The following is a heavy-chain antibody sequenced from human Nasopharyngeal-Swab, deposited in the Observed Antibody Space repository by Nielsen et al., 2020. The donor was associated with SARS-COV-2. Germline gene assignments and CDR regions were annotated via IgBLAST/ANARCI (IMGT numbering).Heavy chain of an antibody. V-gene: IGHV3-48*03. CDR2: ISSSGSTI. CDR1: GFTFSSYE. Sequence: GGSLRLSCAASGFTFSSYEMNWVRQAPGKGLEWVSYISSSGSTIYYAGSVKGRFTISRDNAKNSLYLQMNSLRAEDTAVYYCARVSGYSGYDFYNWFDPWGQGTLVTVSS. J-gene: IGHJ5*02. CDR3: ARVSGYSGYDFYNWFDP. D-gene: IGHD5-12*01.